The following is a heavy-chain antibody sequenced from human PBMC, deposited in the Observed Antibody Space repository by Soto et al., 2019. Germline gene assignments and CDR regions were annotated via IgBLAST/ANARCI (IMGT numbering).Heavy chain of an antibody. CDR1: GGTFSSYA. CDR3: ARDRTGTRQYYYYGMDV. CDR2: IIPIFGTA. V-gene: IGHV1-69*12. J-gene: IGHJ6*02. D-gene: IGHD1-1*01. Sequence: QVQLVQSGAEVKKPGSSVKVSCKASGGTFSSYAISWVRQAPGQGLEWMGGIIPIFGTANYAQKFQGRVTLTADESTSRAYMELGSLRSEDTAVSYCARDRTGTRQYYYYGMDVWGQGTTVTVSS.